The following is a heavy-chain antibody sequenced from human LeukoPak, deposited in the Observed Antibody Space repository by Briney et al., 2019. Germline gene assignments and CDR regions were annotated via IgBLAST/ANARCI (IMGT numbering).Heavy chain of an antibody. CDR2: IKQDGSEK. CDR1: GFTFSSYW. D-gene: IGHD2-8*01. V-gene: IGHV3-7*01. Sequence: GGSLRLSCAASGFTFSSYWMSWVRQAPGKGLEWVANIKQDGSEKYYVDSVKGRFTISRDNAKNSLYLQMNSLRAEDTAVYYCARVLGCTNGVCYDYCYYGMDVWGQGTTVTVSS. J-gene: IGHJ6*02. CDR3: ARVLGCTNGVCYDYCYYGMDV.